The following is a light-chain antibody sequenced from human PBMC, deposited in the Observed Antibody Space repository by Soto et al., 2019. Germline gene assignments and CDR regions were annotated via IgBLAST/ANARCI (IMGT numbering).Light chain of an antibody. Sequence: EIVMTQSPLSLPVTPGEPPSISCRSSQSLLHSNGYNYLDWYXQKPGQSPQXLIYLGSHRASGVPDRFSGSGSGTDFTLKISRVEAEDVGVYYCMQALQTGWTFGQGTKVDIK. CDR2: LGS. CDR1: QSLLHSNGYNY. J-gene: IGKJ1*01. V-gene: IGKV2-28*01. CDR3: MQALQTGWT.